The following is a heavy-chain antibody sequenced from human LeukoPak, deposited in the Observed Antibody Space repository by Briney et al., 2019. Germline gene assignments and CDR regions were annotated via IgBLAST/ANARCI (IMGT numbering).Heavy chain of an antibody. CDR1: GDSVTSDSGA. CDR2: TYYRSKWFN. J-gene: IGHJ6*02. D-gene: IGHD3-10*01. V-gene: IGHV6-1*01. Sequence: SQTLSLTCVISGDSVTSDSGAWSWLRHSPSRGLEWLGRTYYRSKWFNESAVSVSSRITINPDTSKNQFSLQLDSVTPEDTAVYYCARDGGYYYSSYAVAVWGQGTTVTVSS. CDR3: ARDGGYYYSSYAVAV.